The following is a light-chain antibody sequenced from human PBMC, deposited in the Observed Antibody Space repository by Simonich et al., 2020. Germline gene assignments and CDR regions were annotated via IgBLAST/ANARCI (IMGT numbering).Light chain of an antibody. Sequence: DIQLTQSPSFLSASVGNRVTIPSRASPAISSYLAFYQQKPGKAPKILTYAASTLQSGVPSRFSGSGSGTEFTRTISSMQPEDFATYYCQQLNSYPYTFGQGTKLEIK. CDR3: QQLNSYPYT. J-gene: IGKJ2*01. CDR1: PAISSY. V-gene: IGKV1-9*01. CDR2: AAS.